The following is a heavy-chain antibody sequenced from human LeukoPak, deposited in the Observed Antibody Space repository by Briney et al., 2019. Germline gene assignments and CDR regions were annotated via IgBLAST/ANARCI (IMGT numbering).Heavy chain of an antibody. CDR3: ARFDGSYYMDV. Sequence: AETLSLTCTVSGVSISSSSYYWGWIRQAPGKGLEWVSSISSSSSYIYYADSVKGRFTISRDNAKISLYLQMNSLRAEDTAVYYCARFDGSYYMDVWGKGTTVTVSS. D-gene: IGHD3-10*01. V-gene: IGHV3-21*01. CDR2: ISSSSSYI. CDR1: GVSISSSS. J-gene: IGHJ6*03.